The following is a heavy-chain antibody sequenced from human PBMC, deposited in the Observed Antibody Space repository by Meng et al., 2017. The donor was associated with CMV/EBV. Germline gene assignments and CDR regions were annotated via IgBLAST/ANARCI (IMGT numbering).Heavy chain of an antibody. D-gene: IGHD5-12*01. CDR2: IWYDGSNK. CDR3: AKEGVATIDYYYYYGMDV. CDR1: GFTFSSYG. Sequence: GESLKISCAASGFTFSSYGMHWVRQAPGKGLEWVAVIWYDGSNKYYADSVKGRFTISRDNSKNTLYLQMNSLRAEDTAVYYCAKEGVATIDYYYYYGMDVWGQGTTVTVSS. V-gene: IGHV3-33*06. J-gene: IGHJ6*02.